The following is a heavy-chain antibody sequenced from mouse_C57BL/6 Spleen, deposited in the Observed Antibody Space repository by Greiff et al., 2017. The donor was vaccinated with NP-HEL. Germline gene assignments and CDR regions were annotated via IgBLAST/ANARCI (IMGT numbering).Heavy chain of an antibody. V-gene: IGHV1-39*01. CDR2: INPNYGTT. CDR3: SREEGQYGYDWYFDY. D-gene: IGHD2-2*01. J-gene: IGHJ2*01. Sequence: VQLKESGPELVKPGASVKISCKASGYSFTDYNMNWVKQSNGKSLEWIGVINPNYGTTSYNQKFKGKATLTVDQSSSTAYMQLNSLTSEDSAVYYCSREEGQYGYDWYFDYWGQGTTLTVSS. CDR1: GYSFTDYN.